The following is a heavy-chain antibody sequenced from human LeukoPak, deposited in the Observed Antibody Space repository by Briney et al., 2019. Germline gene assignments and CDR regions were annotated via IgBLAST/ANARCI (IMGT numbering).Heavy chain of an antibody. CDR2: ISGSGGST. J-gene: IGHJ4*02. CDR1: GFTFSSYV. V-gene: IGHV3-23*01. CDR3: VKSTANVVVTALNY. D-gene: IGHD2-21*02. Sequence: GGSLRLSCAASGFTFSSYVMSWVRQAPGKGLEWVSAISGSGGSTYYADSVKGRFTISRDNSKNTLYLQMNSLRAEDTAVYYCVKSTANVVVTALNYWGQGTVV.